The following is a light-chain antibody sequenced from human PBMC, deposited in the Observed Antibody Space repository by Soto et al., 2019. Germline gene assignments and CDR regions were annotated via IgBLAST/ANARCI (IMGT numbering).Light chain of an antibody. CDR2: EVS. J-gene: IGLJ2*01. V-gene: IGLV2-8*01. CDR3: SSYAGSNKVV. Sequence: QSALTQPPSASGSPGQSVTISCTGTSSDVGGYNYVSWYQQHPGKAPKLMIYEVSKRPSGVPDRFSGSKSGNTASLTVSGLQGEDEADYYCSSYAGSNKVVFGGGTKVTVL. CDR1: SSDVGGYNY.